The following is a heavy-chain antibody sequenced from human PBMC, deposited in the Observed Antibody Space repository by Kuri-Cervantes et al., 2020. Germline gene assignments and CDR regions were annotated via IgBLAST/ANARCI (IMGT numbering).Heavy chain of an antibody. Sequence: GESLKISCAASGFTFSSYAMHWVRQAPGKGLGWVAVISYDGSNKYYAESVKGRFTIPRNNSKNTLYLQMNSLRAEDTAVYYCARDESYADRRGGTMVRGVVISWYFDYWGQGTLVTVSS. CDR2: ISYDGSNK. CDR1: GFTFSSYA. J-gene: IGHJ4*02. CDR3: ARDESYADRRGGTMVRGVVISWYFDY. V-gene: IGHV3-30-3*01. D-gene: IGHD3-10*01.